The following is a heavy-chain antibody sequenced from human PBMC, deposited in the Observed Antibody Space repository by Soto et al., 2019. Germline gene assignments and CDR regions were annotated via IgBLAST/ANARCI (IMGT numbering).Heavy chain of an antibody. CDR2: IYYSGST. CDR1: GGSISSYY. CDR3: ARSRAAVAGTVWFDP. J-gene: IGHJ5*02. Sequence: SETLSLTCTVSGGSISSYYWSWIRQPPGKGLEWIGYIYYSGSTNYNPSLKSRVTISVDTSKNQFSLKLSSVTAADTAVYYCARSRAAVAGTVWFDPWGQGTLVTVSS. D-gene: IGHD6-19*01. V-gene: IGHV4-59*01.